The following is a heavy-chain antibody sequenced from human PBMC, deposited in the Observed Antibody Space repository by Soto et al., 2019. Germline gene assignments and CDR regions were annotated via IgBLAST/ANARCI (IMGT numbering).Heavy chain of an antibody. D-gene: IGHD2-15*01. J-gene: IGHJ5*02. CDR3: ARDSRGGRDWFDP. V-gene: IGHV1-2*02. Sequence: ASVKVSCKASGYTFTGYYMHWVRQAPGQGLEWMGWINPNSGGTNYAQKFQGRVTITRDTSASTAYMELSSLRSEDTAVYYCARDSRGGRDWFDPWGQGTLVTVSS. CDR1: GYTFTGYY. CDR2: INPNSGGT.